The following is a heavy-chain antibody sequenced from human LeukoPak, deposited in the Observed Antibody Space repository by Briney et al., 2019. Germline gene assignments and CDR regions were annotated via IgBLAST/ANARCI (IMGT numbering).Heavy chain of an antibody. J-gene: IGHJ4*02. CDR3: ARDRTTVTLFDY. V-gene: IGHV3-74*01. CDR1: GFTFSKYW. CDR2: INTDGTVT. D-gene: IGHD4-17*01. Sequence: GGSLRLSCAASGFTFSKYWMLWVRQAPGKGLESVSRINTDGTVTIYADSVKGRFTVSRDNADNTMFLQMNSVRDEDTAVYYCARDRTTVTLFDYWGQGALVTVSS.